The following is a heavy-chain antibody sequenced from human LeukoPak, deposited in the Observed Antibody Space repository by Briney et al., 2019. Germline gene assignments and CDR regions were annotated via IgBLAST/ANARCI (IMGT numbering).Heavy chain of an antibody. CDR3: ARESTYYYDNSGFDSAAFDI. CDR2: LYHSGTA. J-gene: IGHJ3*02. CDR1: GGSISTGGYY. V-gene: IGHV4-31*03. D-gene: IGHD3-22*01. Sequence: SETLSLTCTVSGGSISTGGYYWSWIRLHPGKGLEWTGYLYHSGTAYYNPSLRSRITISLDTSKNLFSLKLTSVTAADTAVYYCARESTYYYDNSGFDSAAFDIWGRGTIVTVSS.